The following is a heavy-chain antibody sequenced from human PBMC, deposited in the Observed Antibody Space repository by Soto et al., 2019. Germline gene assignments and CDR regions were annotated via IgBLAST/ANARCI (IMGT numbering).Heavy chain of an antibody. D-gene: IGHD5-12*01. CDR3: AREMATISLGAFDI. CDR1: GFSFSGYW. CDR2: TNNDGSMT. V-gene: IGHV3-74*01. Sequence: GGSLILSCTASGFSFSGYWMHWVRQAPGKGLEWLSRTNNDGSMTTYADSVRGRLTSLRYNAKNTLYLQMTSLRVEDTAVYYCAREMATISLGAFDIWGQGTMVTVS. J-gene: IGHJ3*02.